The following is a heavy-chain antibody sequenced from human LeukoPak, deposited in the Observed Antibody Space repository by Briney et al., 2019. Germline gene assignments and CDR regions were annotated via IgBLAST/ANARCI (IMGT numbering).Heavy chain of an antibody. J-gene: IGHJ6*02. V-gene: IGHV1-18*01. Sequence: ASVKVSCKASGYTFTSYGISWVRRAPGQGLEWMGWISAYNGNTNYAQKLQGRVTMTTDTSTSTAYMELRSLRSDDTAVYYCARDYVAARPKYYYYGMDVWGQGTTVTVSS. CDR3: ARDYVAARPKYYYYGMDV. D-gene: IGHD6-6*01. CDR1: GYTFTSYG. CDR2: ISAYNGNT.